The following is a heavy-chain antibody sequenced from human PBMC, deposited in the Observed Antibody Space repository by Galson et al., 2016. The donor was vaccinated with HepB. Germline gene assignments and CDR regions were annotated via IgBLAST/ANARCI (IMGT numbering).Heavy chain of an antibody. V-gene: IGHV5-51*01. CDR1: GYSFTSYW. J-gene: IGHJ4*02. CDR2: LYPGDSIT. CDR3: ARYRCSGGDCYSGIDY. D-gene: IGHD2-15*01. Sequence: QSGAEVKKPGESLKISCKGSGYSFTSYWIGWVRQMPGKGPEWMGILYPGDSITAYSPSFQGQVTISADKSINTAFLQWSSLKASDTAMYYCARYRCSGGDCYSGIDYWGQGTLVTVSS.